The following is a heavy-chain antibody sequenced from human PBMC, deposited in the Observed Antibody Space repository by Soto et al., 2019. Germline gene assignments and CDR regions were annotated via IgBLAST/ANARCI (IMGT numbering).Heavy chain of an antibody. CDR1: GYTFTSYD. CDR2: MNPNSGNT. J-gene: IGHJ6*03. Sequence: GASVKVSCKASGYTFTSYDINWVRQATGQGLEWMGWMNPNSGNTGYAQKFQGRVTMTRNTSISTAYMELSSLRSEDTAVYYCARGRSDFWSGWYYMDVWGKGTTVTVSS. CDR3: ARGRSDFWSGWYYMDV. V-gene: IGHV1-8*01. D-gene: IGHD3-3*01.